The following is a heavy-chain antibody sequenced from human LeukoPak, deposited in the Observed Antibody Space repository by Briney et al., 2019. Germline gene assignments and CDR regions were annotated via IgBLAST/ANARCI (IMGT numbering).Heavy chain of an antibody. J-gene: IGHJ4*02. D-gene: IGHD3-22*01. CDR3: AKRGVVIRVILVGFHKEANYFDS. CDR1: GITLSNYG. Sequence: GGSLRLSCAVSGITLSNYGMSWVRQAPGRGLEWVAGISDSGGRTNYADSVKGRFTVSRDNPKNTLYLQMNSLRVEDTAVYFCAKRGVVIRVILVGFHKEANYFDSWGQGALVTVSS. V-gene: IGHV3-23*01. CDR2: ISDSGGRT.